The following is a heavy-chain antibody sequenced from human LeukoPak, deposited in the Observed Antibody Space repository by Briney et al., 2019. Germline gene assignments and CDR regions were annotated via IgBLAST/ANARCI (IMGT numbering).Heavy chain of an antibody. Sequence: GRSLRLSCAASGFTFSNAWMSWVRQAPGKGLEWVGRIKSKPDGGTTDYAAPVKGRFTISRDDSKNTLYLQMNSLKTEDTAVYYCTGYCSGGTCDYWGQGTLVTVSS. V-gene: IGHV3-15*01. J-gene: IGHJ4*02. CDR2: IKSKPDGGTT. CDR1: GFTFSNAW. CDR3: TGYCSGGTCDY. D-gene: IGHD2-15*01.